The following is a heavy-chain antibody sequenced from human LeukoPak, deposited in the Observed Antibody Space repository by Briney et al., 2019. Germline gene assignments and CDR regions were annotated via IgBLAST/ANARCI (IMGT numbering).Heavy chain of an antibody. J-gene: IGHJ3*02. CDR2: ISYDGSNK. D-gene: IGHD3-22*01. Sequence: GGSLRLSCAASGFTFSSYGMHWVRQAPGKGLEWVAVISYDGSNKYYADSVKGRSTISRDNSKNTLYLQMNSLRPEDTAVYYCASQDSNNAFEIWGQGTKVTVSS. CDR1: GFTFSSYG. V-gene: IGHV3-30*03. CDR3: ASQDSNNAFEI.